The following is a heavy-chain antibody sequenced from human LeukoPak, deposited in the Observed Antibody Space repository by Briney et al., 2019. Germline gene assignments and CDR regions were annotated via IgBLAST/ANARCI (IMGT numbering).Heavy chain of an antibody. CDR3: ARPIRLGELSSLDY. V-gene: IGHV3-30*19. CDR1: GFTFSSYG. J-gene: IGHJ4*02. Sequence: GGSLRLSCAASGFTFSSYGMHWVRQAPGKGLEWVAVISYDGSNKYYADSVKGRFTISRDNSKNTLYLQMNSLRAEDTAVYYCARPIRLGELSSLDYWGQGTLVTVSS. D-gene: IGHD3-16*02. CDR2: ISYDGSNK.